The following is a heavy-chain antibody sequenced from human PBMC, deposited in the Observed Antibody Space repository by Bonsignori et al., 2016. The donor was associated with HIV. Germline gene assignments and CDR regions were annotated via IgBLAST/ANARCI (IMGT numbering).Heavy chain of an antibody. CDR2: IWYDGSNK. V-gene: IGHV3-33*06. D-gene: IGHD6-13*01. J-gene: IGHJ5*01. CDR3: AKDRYSSSWFDS. Sequence: VRQAPGKGLEWVAVIWYDGSNKYYADSVRGRFTISRDNSKNTLYLQMNSLRAEDTALYYCAKDRYSSSWFDSWGQGTLVTVSS.